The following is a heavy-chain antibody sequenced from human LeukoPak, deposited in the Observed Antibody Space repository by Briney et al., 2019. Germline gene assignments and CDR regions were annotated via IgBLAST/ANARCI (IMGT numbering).Heavy chain of an antibody. CDR3: ARSNYDFLGNVI. Sequence: ASVKVSCKASGYTFTSYGISWLRQAPGKGLEWMGWISAYNGNTNYAQKLQGRVTMTTDTSTSTAYMELRSLRSDDTAVYYCARSNYDFLGNVIWGQGTMVTVSS. CDR1: GYTFTSYG. D-gene: IGHD3-3*01. J-gene: IGHJ3*02. CDR2: ISAYNGNT. V-gene: IGHV1-18*01.